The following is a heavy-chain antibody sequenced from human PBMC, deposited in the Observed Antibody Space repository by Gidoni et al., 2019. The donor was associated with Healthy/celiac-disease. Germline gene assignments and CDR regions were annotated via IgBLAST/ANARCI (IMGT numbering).Heavy chain of an antibody. CDR3: TRDGGYYGSGSFDY. J-gene: IGHJ4*02. Sequence: EVQPVESGGGLVKQGRSLRLSCTASGFTFGDSAMSWFRQAPGKGLEWVGFIRSKAYGGTTEYAASVKGRFTISRDDSKSIAYLQMNSLKTEDTAVYYCTRDGGYYGSGSFDYWGQGTLVTVSS. CDR1: GFTFGDSA. CDR2: IRSKAYGGTT. D-gene: IGHD3-10*01. V-gene: IGHV3-49*05.